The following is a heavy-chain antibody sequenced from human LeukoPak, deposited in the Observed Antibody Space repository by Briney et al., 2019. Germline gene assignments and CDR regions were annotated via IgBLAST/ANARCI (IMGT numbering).Heavy chain of an antibody. J-gene: IGHJ6*04. D-gene: IGHD3-10*02. Sequence: GGSLRLSCAASGGTFSSYERSWVGQAPGEGLEGVSYISSSGSTIYYAHSVKGRFTISRDNATNSLSLQMNSLRPEATAVYYCAELGITMIGGVWGKGSTVTISS. CDR2: ISSSGSTI. CDR1: GGTFSSYE. V-gene: IGHV3-48*03. CDR3: AELGITMIGGV.